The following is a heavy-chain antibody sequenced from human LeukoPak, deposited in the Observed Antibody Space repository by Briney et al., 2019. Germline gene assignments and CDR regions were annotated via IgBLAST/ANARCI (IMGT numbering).Heavy chain of an antibody. V-gene: IGHV1-2*02. CDR3: ARGDAYYYYYYYMDV. J-gene: IGHJ6*03. Sequence: ASVKVSCKASGYTFTDYYVHWVRQAPGQGLEWMGWINPNSGGTNYAQKFQGRVTMTRDTSISTAYMELSRLRSDDTAVYYCARGDAYYYYYYYMDVWGKGTTVTVSS. CDR1: GYTFTDYY. CDR2: INPNSGGT.